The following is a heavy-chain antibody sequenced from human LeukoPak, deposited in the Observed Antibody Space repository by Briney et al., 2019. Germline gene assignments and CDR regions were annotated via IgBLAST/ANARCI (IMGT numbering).Heavy chain of an antibody. CDR2: ISWNSGSI. J-gene: IGHJ3*02. CDR1: GFTFDDYA. CDR3: ARDLKRASITMVRGVIRAFDI. Sequence: PGGSLRLSCAASGFTFDDYAMHWVRQAPGKGLEWVSGISWNSGSIGYADSVKGRFTISRDNAKNSLYLQMNSLRAEDTAVYYCARDLKRASITMVRGVIRAFDIWGQGTMVTVSS. V-gene: IGHV3-9*01. D-gene: IGHD3-10*01.